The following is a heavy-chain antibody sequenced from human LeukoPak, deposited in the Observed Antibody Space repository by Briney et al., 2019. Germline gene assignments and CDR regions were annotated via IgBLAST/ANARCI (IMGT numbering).Heavy chain of an antibody. CDR1: GFTFSSYG. V-gene: IGHV3-30*19. CDR3: MRDYMGWFDP. CDR2: ISLDGSTE. Sequence: GGSLRLSCAASGFTFSSYGMHWVRQAPGKGLEWVSIISLDGSTEFYADSVKGRFTISRDTASNTMHLEMNNLRIEDTAVYYCMRDYMGWFDPWGQGSLVTVSS. D-gene: IGHD3-10*01. J-gene: IGHJ5*02.